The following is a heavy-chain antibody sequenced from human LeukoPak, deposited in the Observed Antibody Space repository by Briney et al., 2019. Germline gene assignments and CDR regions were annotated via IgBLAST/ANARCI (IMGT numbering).Heavy chain of an antibody. CDR3: ARVSGSGYYYGMDV. V-gene: IGHV1-2*04. J-gene: IGHJ6*02. CDR2: INPNSGGT. Sequence: ASVKVSCKASGYTFTGYYMHWVRQAPGQGLEWMGWINPNSGGTNYAQKFQGWVTMTRDASISTAYMELSRLRSDDTAVYYCARVSGSGYYYGMDVWGQGTTVTVSS. CDR1: GYTFTGYY. D-gene: IGHD3-10*01.